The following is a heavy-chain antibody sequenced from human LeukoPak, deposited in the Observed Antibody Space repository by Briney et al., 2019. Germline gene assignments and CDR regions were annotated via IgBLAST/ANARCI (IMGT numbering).Heavy chain of an antibody. J-gene: IGHJ4*02. CDR2: IYYSGST. Sequence: SQTLSLTCTVSGDSISSGGYYWSWIRQHPGKGLEWIGYIYYSGSTYYNPSLKSRVTISVDTSKNQFSLKLSSVTAADTAVYYCARVGGTQYYYDSSGYYDYWGQGTLVTVSS. D-gene: IGHD3-22*01. CDR3: ARVGGTQYYYDSSGYYDY. CDR1: GDSISSGGYY. V-gene: IGHV4-31*03.